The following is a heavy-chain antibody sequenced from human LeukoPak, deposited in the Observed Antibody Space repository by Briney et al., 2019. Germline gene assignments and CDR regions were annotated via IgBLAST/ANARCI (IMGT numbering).Heavy chain of an antibody. D-gene: IGHD6-6*01. CDR2: TYYRSQWYN. CDR3: ARSRDDYSSSLDC. J-gene: IGHJ4*02. Sequence: SQTLSLTCAISGDSVSSNSAVWNWIRQSPSRCLEWLVSTYYRSQWYNDHAVSAKSRITINPDTSKHQFYLQLNSVTPEYTVVYYCARSRDDYSSSLDCWDRGTLVTVSS. V-gene: IGHV6-1*01. CDR1: GDSVSSNSAV.